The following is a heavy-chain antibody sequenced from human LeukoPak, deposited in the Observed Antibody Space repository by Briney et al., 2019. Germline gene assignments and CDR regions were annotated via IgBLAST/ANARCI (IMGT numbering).Heavy chain of an antibody. V-gene: IGHV2-5*02. CDR2: IYLDEEK. CDR3: AHLYFYNRGGFYRAFDY. D-gene: IGHD2/OR15-2a*01. J-gene: IGHJ4*02. Sequence: SGLTLSNPTQTCTLTCSFSRFLRPTSGVGVAWMGRLPRKALEGIALIYLDEEKLYSPSRRTRLTITNDTSKSQVVLTLTNMHPVDTATYYCAHLYFYNRGGFYRAFDYWGQGTLVTVSS. CDR1: RFLRPTSGVG.